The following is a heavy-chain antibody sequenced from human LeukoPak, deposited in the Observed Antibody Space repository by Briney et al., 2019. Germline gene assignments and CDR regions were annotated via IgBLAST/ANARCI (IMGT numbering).Heavy chain of an antibody. Sequence: ASVKVSCKASGYTFIGYYMHWVRQAPGQGLEWMGWMNPNSGNTGYAQKFQGRVTMTRNTSISTAYMELSSLRSEDTAVYYCARDRPMYYYDSSGYRDGFDIWGQGTMVTVSS. J-gene: IGHJ3*02. CDR1: GYTFIGYY. D-gene: IGHD3-22*01. V-gene: IGHV1-8*02. CDR3: ARDRPMYYYDSSGYRDGFDI. CDR2: MNPNSGNT.